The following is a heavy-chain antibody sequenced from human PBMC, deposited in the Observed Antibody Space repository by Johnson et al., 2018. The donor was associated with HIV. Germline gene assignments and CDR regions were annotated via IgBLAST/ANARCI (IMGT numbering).Heavy chain of an antibody. V-gene: IGHV3-7*03. CDR2: IWYDGTNK. J-gene: IGHJ3*02. CDR3: AKDLQYCSGGSCYLIRSAFDI. CDR1: GFTFSSYW. Sequence: VQLVESGGGLVQPGGSLRLSCAASGFTFSSYWMSWVRQAPGKGLEWVAVIWYDGTNKYYADSVKGRFTISRDNAKKSLYLQMNSLRADDTAVYYCAKDLQYCSGGSCYLIRSAFDIWGQGTMVTVSS. D-gene: IGHD2-15*01.